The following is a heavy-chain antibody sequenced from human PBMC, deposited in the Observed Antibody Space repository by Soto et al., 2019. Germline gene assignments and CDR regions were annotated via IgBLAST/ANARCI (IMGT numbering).Heavy chain of an antibody. CDR1: GGSISSYY. Sequence: SQTLSLTCTVSGGSISSYYWSWIRQPPGKGLEWIGYIYYSGSTNYNPSLKSRVTISVDTSKNQFSLKLSSVTAADTAVYYCARGVPAATNWFDPWGQGNLVTVSS. J-gene: IGHJ5*02. CDR3: ARGVPAATNWFDP. D-gene: IGHD2-2*01. V-gene: IGHV4-59*01. CDR2: IYYSGST.